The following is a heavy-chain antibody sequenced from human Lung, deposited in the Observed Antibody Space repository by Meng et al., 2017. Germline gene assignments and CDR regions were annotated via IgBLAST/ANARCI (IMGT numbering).Heavy chain of an antibody. D-gene: IGHD6-13*01. CDR1: GFSFTDAW. CDR2: IKSNSDGGTT. CDR3: ATGAAAADH. V-gene: IGHV3-15*01. J-gene: IGHJ4*02. Sequence: GQLVEYGGGLGKPGGSLSLSCVASGFSFTDAWMSWVRQAPGKGLEWVGRIKSNSDGGTTDYAAPVKGRFTISRDDSKNTLYLQMNSLITEDTAVYFCATGAAAADHWGQGTLVTVSS.